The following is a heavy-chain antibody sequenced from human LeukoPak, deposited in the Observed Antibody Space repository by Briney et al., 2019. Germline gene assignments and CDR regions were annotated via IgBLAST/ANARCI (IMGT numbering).Heavy chain of an antibody. Sequence: ASVKVFCKASGYTFTGYYMHWVRQAPGQGLEWMGWINPNSGGTNYAQKFQGRVAMTRDTSISTAYMELSRLRSDDTAVYYCARGYYYDSSGPNWFDPWGQGTLVTVSS. V-gene: IGHV1-2*02. J-gene: IGHJ5*02. D-gene: IGHD3-22*01. CDR3: ARGYYYDSSGPNWFDP. CDR1: GYTFTGYY. CDR2: INPNSGGT.